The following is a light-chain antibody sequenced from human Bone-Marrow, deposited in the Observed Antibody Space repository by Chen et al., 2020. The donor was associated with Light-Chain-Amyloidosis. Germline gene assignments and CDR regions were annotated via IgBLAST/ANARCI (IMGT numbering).Light chain of an antibody. V-gene: IGLV3-21*02. Sequence: SYVLTQPSSVSVAPGQTATIACGGNNIGSTSVHWYQQTPGQAPLLVVYDDSDRPSGIPERLSGSDSGTTATLTISSVVAGDEADYYCQVWDRSSDRPVFGGGTKLTVL. CDR1: NIGSTS. J-gene: IGLJ3*02. CDR3: QVWDRSSDRPV. CDR2: DDS.